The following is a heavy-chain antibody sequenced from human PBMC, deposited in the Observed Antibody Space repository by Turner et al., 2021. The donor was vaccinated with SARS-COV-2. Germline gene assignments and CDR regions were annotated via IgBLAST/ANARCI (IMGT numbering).Heavy chain of an antibody. D-gene: IGHD6-19*01. CDR2: IGSRGRTI. Sequence: EVKLVESGGGLVQPGGSLRLSCAASGFTFSSYEMNWVRQAPGKGLEWVSYIGSRGRTIYYADSVKGRFTISRDNAKNSLYLQMNSLRAEDTAVYYCARVARGNSGWYYFDYWGQGTLVTVSS. V-gene: IGHV3-48*03. CDR3: ARVARGNSGWYYFDY. J-gene: IGHJ4*02. CDR1: GFTFSSYE.